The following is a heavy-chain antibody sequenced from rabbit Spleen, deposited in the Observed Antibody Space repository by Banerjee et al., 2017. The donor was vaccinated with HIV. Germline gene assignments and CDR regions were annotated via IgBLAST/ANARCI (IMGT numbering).Heavy chain of an antibody. CDR1: GFSFNNGYV. Sequence: QPLEESGGDLVKPGASLTLTCTASGFSFNNGYVMCWVRQAPGKGLEWIACINTISGATVYATWAKGRFTISKASWTTVTLQMTSLTAADTATYFCARDTSSSFSSYGMDLWGPGTLVTVS. D-gene: IGHD1-1*01. CDR3: ARDTSSSFSSYGMDL. V-gene: IGHV1S40*01. J-gene: IGHJ6*01. CDR2: INTISGAT.